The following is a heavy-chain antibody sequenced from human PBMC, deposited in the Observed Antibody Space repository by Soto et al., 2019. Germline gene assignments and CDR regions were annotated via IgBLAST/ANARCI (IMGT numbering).Heavy chain of an antibody. CDR3: ARRIAAAGTLGHYYGMDV. D-gene: IGHD6-13*01. V-gene: IGHV5-51*01. Sequence: GESLKISCKGSGYSFTSYWIGGVRQMPGKGLDWMGIIYPGDYDTRYSPSFQGQVTISADKSISTAYLQWSSLKASDTAMYYCARRIAAAGTLGHYYGMDVWGQGTTVTVSS. J-gene: IGHJ6*02. CDR1: GYSFTSYW. CDR2: IYPGDYDT.